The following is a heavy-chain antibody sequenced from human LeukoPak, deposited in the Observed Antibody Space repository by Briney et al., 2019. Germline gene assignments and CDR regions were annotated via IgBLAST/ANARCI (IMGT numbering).Heavy chain of an antibody. Sequence: PSETLSLTCTVSGGSISNYYWSWIRQPPGKGLEWIGSIYYSGSTYYNPSLKSRVTISVDTSKNQFSLKLSSVTAADTAVYYCAGELYSSSWQHYYYMDVWGKGTTVTVSS. CDR3: AGELYSSSWQHYYYMDV. CDR1: GGSISNYY. CDR2: IYYSGST. J-gene: IGHJ6*03. D-gene: IGHD6-13*01. V-gene: IGHV4-59*12.